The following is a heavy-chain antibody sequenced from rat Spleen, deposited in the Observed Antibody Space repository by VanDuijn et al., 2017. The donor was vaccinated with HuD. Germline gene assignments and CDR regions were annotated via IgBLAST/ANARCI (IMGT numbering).Heavy chain of an antibody. CDR2: ISPSGGST. CDR3: ARDRNWYFDF. J-gene: IGHJ1*01. V-gene: IGHV5-25*01. Sequence: EVQLVESGGGLVQPRGSLKLSCAASGFTFSNYDMAWVRQAPTKGLEWVASISPSGGSTYYRDSVKGRFTVSRDNAKSTIYLQMDSLRSEDTATYYCARDRNWYFDFWGPGTMVTVSS. CDR1: GFTFSNYD.